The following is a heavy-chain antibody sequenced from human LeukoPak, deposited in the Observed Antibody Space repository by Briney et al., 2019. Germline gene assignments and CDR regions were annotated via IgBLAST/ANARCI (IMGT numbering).Heavy chain of an antibody. J-gene: IGHJ3*02. CDR2: IKQDGSEK. CDR3: AKLDYGDSDDAFDI. D-gene: IGHD4-17*01. Sequence: PGRSLRLSCATSGFTFSRYAMQWVRQAPGKGLEGVANIKQDGSEKYYVDSVKGRFTISRDNAKNSLYLQMNSLRAEDTAVYYCAKLDYGDSDDAFDISGQGTMATVSS. V-gene: IGHV3-7*03. CDR1: GFTFSRYA.